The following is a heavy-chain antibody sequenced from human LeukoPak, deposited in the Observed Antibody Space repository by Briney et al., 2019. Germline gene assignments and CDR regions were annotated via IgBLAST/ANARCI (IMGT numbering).Heavy chain of an antibody. CDR1: GFTFSSYA. Sequence: GGSLRLSCAASGFTFSSYAMSWVRQAPGKGLEWVSAISGSGGSTYYADSVKGQFTISRDNSKNTLYLQMNSLRAEDTAVYYCAKHRGVDYYDSSGYFYGYSDYWGQGTLVTVSS. CDR2: ISGSGGST. D-gene: IGHD3-22*01. J-gene: IGHJ4*02. V-gene: IGHV3-23*01. CDR3: AKHRGVDYYDSSGYFYGYSDY.